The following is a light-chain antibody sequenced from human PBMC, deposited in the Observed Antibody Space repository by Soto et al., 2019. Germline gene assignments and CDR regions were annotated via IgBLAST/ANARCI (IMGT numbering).Light chain of an antibody. CDR1: QSISRN. CDR2: GAS. Sequence: EIVMTQSPATLSVSPGERATLSCRAGQSISRNLAWYQQKPGQAPRRLIYGASIRATGIPDRFSGSGSGTDFTLTISRLEPEDFALYYCQQYHTSPLTFGQGTKVDIK. J-gene: IGKJ1*01. CDR3: QQYHTSPLT. V-gene: IGKV3D-15*01.